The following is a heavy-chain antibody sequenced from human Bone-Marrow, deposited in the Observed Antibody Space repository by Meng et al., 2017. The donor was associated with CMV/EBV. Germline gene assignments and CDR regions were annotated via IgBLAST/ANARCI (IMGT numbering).Heavy chain of an antibody. V-gene: IGHV1-8*01. Sequence: ASVKVSCKASGYTFTSYDINWVRQATGQGLEWMGWMNPNSGNTGYAQKFQGRVTMTRNTSISTAYMELSSLRSEDTAVYYWARGTIVLMVYALDYWGQGTLVTVSS. J-gene: IGHJ4*02. D-gene: IGHD2-8*01. CDR2: MNPNSGNT. CDR1: GYTFTSYD. CDR3: ARGTIVLMVYALDY.